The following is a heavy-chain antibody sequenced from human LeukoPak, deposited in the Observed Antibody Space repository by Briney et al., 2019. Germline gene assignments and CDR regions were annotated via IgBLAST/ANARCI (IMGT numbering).Heavy chain of an antibody. J-gene: IGHJ5*02. CDR2: ISYDGSNK. V-gene: IGHV3-30*04. D-gene: IGHD3-22*01. CDR1: GFTFSSFG. CDR3: ARDDYDTSGYYQSNWIDP. Sequence: GGSLRLSCVASGFTFSSFGLHWVRQAPGKGLEWVAFISYDGSNKDYADSVKGRFTISRDNSKNTLYLQMNSLSAEDTAVYYCARDDYDTSGYYQSNWIDPWGQGILVTISS.